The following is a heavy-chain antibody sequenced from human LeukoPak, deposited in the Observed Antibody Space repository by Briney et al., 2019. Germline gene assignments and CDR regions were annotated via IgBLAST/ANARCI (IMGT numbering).Heavy chain of an antibody. J-gene: IGHJ4*01. CDR2: ISSDGGST. V-gene: IGHV3-64D*06. Sequence: GGSLRLSCSASGFTFNNYAVQWVRQAPGEGLEYASAISSDGGSTYYADSVKGRFTISRDNSKNTVYLQMSSLRADDTAVYYCVGRYGSGSYYPLTFDYWGHGTLVTVSS. CDR3: VGRYGSGSYYPLTFDY. D-gene: IGHD3-10*01. CDR1: GFTFNNYA.